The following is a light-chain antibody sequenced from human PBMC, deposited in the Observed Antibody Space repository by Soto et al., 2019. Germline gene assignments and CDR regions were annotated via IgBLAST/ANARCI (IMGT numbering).Light chain of an antibody. J-gene: IGLJ2*01. CDR3: SSYAGSNNVV. CDR1: SSDVGGYNY. V-gene: IGLV2-8*01. CDR2: DVS. Sequence: QSALTQPPSASGSPGQSVTISCTGTSSDVGGYNYVSWYQQHPGKAPKLMIYDVSKRPSGVPDRFSGSKSGNTASLTVSGLQAEDEADYYSSSYAGSNNVVFGGGTKLTVL.